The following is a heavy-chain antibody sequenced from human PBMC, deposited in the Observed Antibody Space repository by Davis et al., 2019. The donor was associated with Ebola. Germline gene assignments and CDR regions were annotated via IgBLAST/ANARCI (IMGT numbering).Heavy chain of an antibody. D-gene: IGHD2-15*01. CDR1: GYSFTSYW. V-gene: IGHV5-51*01. CDR2: IYPGDSDT. J-gene: IGHJ4*02. CDR3: ARALGYCSGGSCYGFDY. Sequence: GGSLRLSCKGSGYSFTSYWIGWVRQMPGKGLEWMGIIYPGDSDTRYSPSFQRQVTISADKSISTAYLQWSSLKASDTAMYYCARALGYCSGGSCYGFDYWGQGTLVTVSS.